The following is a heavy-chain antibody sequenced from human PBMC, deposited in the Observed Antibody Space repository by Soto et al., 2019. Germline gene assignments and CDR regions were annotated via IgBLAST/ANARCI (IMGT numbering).Heavy chain of an antibody. D-gene: IGHD4-4*01. Sequence: GGSLRLSCAGSGFTFRDYYMGWIRQAPGKGLEWVSYISSSGSTTYYAASVKGRFTISRDNAKNSLYLQMTSLRAEDTAIYYCVRYNSSNYVHYFCPWGQGTLGAVSS. CDR2: ISSSGSTT. V-gene: IGHV3-11*01. CDR3: VRYNSSNYVHYFCP. CDR1: GFTFRDYY. J-gene: IGHJ5*02.